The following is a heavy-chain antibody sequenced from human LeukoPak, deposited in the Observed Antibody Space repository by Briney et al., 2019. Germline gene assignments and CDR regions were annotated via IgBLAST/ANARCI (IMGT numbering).Heavy chain of an antibody. CDR1: GFTFSSYA. V-gene: IGHV3-9*03. CDR3: AKAVTIGRLDLDY. Sequence: GGSLRLSCAASGFTFSSYAMSWVRQAPGKGLEWVSGISWNSGSIGYADSVKGRFTISRDNAKNSLYLQMNSLRAEDMALYYCAKAVTIGRLDLDYWGQGTLVTVSS. CDR2: ISWNSGSI. D-gene: IGHD4-17*01. J-gene: IGHJ4*02.